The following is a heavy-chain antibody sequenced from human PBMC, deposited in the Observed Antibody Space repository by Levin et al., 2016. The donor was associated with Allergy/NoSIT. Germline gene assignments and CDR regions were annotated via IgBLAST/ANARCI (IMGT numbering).Heavy chain of an antibody. D-gene: IGHD3-9*01. J-gene: IGHJ4*02. CDR3: AKAVRYFDWLSHGFDY. V-gene: IGHV3-30*18. Sequence: VRQAPGKGLEWVAVISYDGSNKYYADSVKGRFTISRDNSKNTLYLQMNSLRAEDTAVYYCAKAVRYFDWLSHGFDYWGQGTLVTVSS. CDR2: ISYDGSNK.